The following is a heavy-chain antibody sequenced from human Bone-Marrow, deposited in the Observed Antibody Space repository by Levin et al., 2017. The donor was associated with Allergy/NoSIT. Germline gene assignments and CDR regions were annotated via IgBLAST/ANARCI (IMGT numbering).Heavy chain of an antibody. V-gene: IGHV3-7*01. Sequence: AGGSLRLSCAASGFTFSNYWMNWVRQAPGKGLEWVANIMEDGSDKYVDSVKGRFTISRDNAKDSLYLQMNSLRVEDTAVYYCARGKKGGWQWLAQDTLDYWGPGTRVAVSP. CDR1: GFTFSNYW. CDR3: ARGKKGGWQWLAQDTLDY. D-gene: IGHD6-19*01. J-gene: IGHJ4*02. CDR2: IMEDGSDK.